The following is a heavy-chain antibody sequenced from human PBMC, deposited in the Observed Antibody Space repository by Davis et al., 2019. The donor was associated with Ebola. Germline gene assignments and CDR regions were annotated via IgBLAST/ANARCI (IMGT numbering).Heavy chain of an antibody. J-gene: IGHJ4*02. CDR3: AREDGYSSS. V-gene: IGHV4-59*01. CDR1: GGSISSYY. Sequence: PSETLSLTCAVYGGSISSYYWSWIRQPPGKGLEWIGYTYYSGSTNYNPSLKSRVTISVDTSKNQFSLKLSSVTAADTAVYYCAREDGYSSSWGQGTLVTVSS. CDR2: TYYSGST. D-gene: IGHD6-13*01.